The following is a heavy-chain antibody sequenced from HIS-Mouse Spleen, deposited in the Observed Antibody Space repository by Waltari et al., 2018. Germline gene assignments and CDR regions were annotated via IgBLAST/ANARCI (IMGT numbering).Heavy chain of an antibody. V-gene: IGHV4-39*07. Sequence: QLQLQESGPGLVKPSETLSLTCTVSCGSISSSSYYWGWIRQPPGKGLEWIGSIDYSGSTYYNPSLKSRVTISVDTSKNQFSLKLSSVTAADTAVYYCAREIPYSSSWYDWYFDLWGRGTLVTVSS. J-gene: IGHJ2*01. D-gene: IGHD6-13*01. CDR2: IDYSGST. CDR1: CGSISSSSYY. CDR3: AREIPYSSSWYDWYFDL.